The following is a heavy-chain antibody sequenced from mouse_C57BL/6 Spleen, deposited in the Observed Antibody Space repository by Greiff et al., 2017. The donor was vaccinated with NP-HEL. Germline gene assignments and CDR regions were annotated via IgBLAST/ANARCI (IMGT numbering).Heavy chain of an antibody. V-gene: IGHV14-4*01. J-gene: IGHJ3*01. Sequence: EVQLQQSGAELVRPGASVKLSCTASGFNIKDDYMHWVKQRPEQGLEWIGWIDPENGDTEYASKFQGKATITADTSSNTAYLQLSSLTSEDTAVYYCTTPLYYGRAPFAYWGQGTLVTVSA. CDR1: GFNIKDDY. D-gene: IGHD1-1*01. CDR3: TTPLYYGRAPFAY. CDR2: IDPENGDT.